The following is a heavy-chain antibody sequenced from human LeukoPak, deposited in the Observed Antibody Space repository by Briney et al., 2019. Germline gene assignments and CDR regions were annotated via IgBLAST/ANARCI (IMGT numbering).Heavy chain of an antibody. D-gene: IGHD2-15*01. V-gene: IGHV3-23*01. CDR1: GFTFSSYG. Sequence: GGSLRLSCAASGFTFSSYGMSWVRQAPGKGLEWVSAISGSGGSTYYADSVKGRFTISRDNSKNTLYLQMNSLRAEDTAVYYCAKTGEVVAANGYYFDYWGQGTLVTVSS. CDR2: ISGSGGST. CDR3: AKTGEVVAANGYYFDY. J-gene: IGHJ4*02.